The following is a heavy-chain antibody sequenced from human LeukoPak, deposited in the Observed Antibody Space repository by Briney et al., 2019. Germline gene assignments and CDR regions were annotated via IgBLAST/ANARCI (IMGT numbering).Heavy chain of an antibody. D-gene: IGHD5-12*01. V-gene: IGHV4-31*03. J-gene: IGHJ6*02. CDR2: IYYSGST. Sequence: SQTLSLTCTVSGGSISSGGYYWSWIRQHPGKGLEWIGYIYYSGSTYYNPSLKSRVTISVDTSKNQFSLKLSSVTAADTAVYYCARGVDIVATRFFCGMDVWGQGTTVTVSS. CDR1: GGSISSGGYY. CDR3: ARGVDIVATRFFCGMDV.